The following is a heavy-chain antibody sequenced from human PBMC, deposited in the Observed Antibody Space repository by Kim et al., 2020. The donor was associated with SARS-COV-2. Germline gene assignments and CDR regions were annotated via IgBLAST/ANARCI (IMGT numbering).Heavy chain of an antibody. CDR1: GGTFSSYA. CDR3: ARGGVDSGLYYYYGMDV. CDR2: IIPIFGTA. D-gene: IGHD2-8*01. Sequence: SVKVSCKASGGTFSSYAISWVRQAPGQGLEWMGGIIPIFGTANYAQKFQGRVTITADESTSTAYMELSSLRSEDTAVYYCARGGVDSGLYYYYGMDVWGQGTTVTVSS. J-gene: IGHJ6*02. V-gene: IGHV1-69*13.